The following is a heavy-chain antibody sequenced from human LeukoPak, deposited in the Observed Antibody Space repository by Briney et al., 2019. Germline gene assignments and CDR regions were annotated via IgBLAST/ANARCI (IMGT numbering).Heavy chain of an antibody. D-gene: IGHD4-17*01. V-gene: IGHV3-64*01. Sequence: GGSLRLSCAASGFTFSSYGMSWGRQAPGKVLEYVSAISSNGGSTYYANSVKGRFTISRDNSKNTLYLQMGSLRAEDMAVYYCARVPRDYGDYGYFDYWGQGTLVTVSS. CDR2: ISSNGGST. CDR1: GFTFSSYG. J-gene: IGHJ4*02. CDR3: ARVPRDYGDYGYFDY.